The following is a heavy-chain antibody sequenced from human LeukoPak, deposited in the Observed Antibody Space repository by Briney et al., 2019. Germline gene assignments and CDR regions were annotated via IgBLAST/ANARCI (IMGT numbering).Heavy chain of an antibody. D-gene: IGHD4-23*01. J-gene: IGHJ4*02. CDR2: IYYSGST. CDR3: VSLNCGGNGECAFDY. CDR1: GGSISSYY. V-gene: IGHV4-59*01. Sequence: PSETLSLTCTVSGGSISSYYWSWIRQPPGKGLEWIGYIYYSGSTNYNPSLKSRVTISVDTSKNQFFLKLSSVTAADTAVYYCVSLNCGGNGECAFDYWGQGTLVTVSS.